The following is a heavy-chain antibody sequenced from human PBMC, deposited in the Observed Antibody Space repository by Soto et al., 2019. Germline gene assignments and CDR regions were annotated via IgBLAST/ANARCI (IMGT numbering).Heavy chain of an antibody. CDR1: GFTFSNYV. J-gene: IGHJ4*02. CDR3: AKYKLGATSNLDY. CDR2: IDGSGGTI. D-gene: IGHD1-26*01. Sequence: EVQLLESGGGLVQPGGSVRLSCAASGFTFSNYVMTWVRQAPGKGLEWVSSIDGSGGTIYYADSGEGRFTISRDNSKNTLYLQMNSLRAEDTAVYYCAKYKLGATSNLDYWGQGTLVTVSS. V-gene: IGHV3-23*01.